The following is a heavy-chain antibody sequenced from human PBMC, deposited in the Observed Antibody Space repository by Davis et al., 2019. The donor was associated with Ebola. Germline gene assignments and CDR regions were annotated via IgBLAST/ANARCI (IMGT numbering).Heavy chain of an antibody. J-gene: IGHJ5*02. Sequence: GESLKISCAASGFTFSDYYMSWIRQAPGKGLEWVSYISSSGRTIYYADSVKGRFTISRDNADNSLYLQMNSLRAEDTAVYYCVRGASTVKTAKGWFDPWGQGALVTVSS. V-gene: IGHV3-11*04. D-gene: IGHD4-17*01. CDR1: GFTFSDYY. CDR3: VRGASTVKTAKGWFDP. CDR2: ISSSGRTI.